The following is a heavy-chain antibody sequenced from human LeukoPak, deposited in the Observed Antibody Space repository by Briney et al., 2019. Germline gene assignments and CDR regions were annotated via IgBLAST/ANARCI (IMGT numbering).Heavy chain of an antibody. J-gene: IGHJ4*02. CDR2: INQDGSEE. D-gene: IGHD2-2*01. Sequence: GGSLRLSCAAFGFSFSNYWMSWVRQAPGKGLEWVASINQDGSEEYYVDSVKGRFAISRDNAKNSLYLQMNSLRAEDTAVYYCARLLSSSASCYDFWGQGTLVTASS. CDR3: ARLLSSSASCYDF. V-gene: IGHV3-7*04. CDR1: GFSFSNYW.